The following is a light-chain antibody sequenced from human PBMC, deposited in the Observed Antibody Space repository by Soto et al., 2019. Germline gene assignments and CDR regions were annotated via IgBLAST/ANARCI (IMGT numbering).Light chain of an antibody. Sequence: QSALTQPASVSGSPGQSITISCTGTSSDVGGYNYVSWYQQHPGKAPKLMIYDVSNRPSGVSNRFSVSKSGNTASLTISGLQAEDEAEYYCSSYTSSSTLLYVFGTGTKVTVL. J-gene: IGLJ1*01. CDR2: DVS. CDR1: SSDVGGYNY. CDR3: SSYTSSSTLLYV. V-gene: IGLV2-14*01.